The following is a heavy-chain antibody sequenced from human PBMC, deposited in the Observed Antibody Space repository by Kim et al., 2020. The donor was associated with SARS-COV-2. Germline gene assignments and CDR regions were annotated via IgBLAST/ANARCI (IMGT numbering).Heavy chain of an antibody. CDR3: ASQVGDCLHNTYYGMDV. CDR2: ITYSSSNK. V-gene: IGHV3-48*02. CDR1: GFTFNSYS. Sequence: GGSLRLSCAASGFTFNSYSMHWVRQAPGKGLEWVSFITYSSSNKYYLDSLKGRFTISRDYAKNSLYLQMNSLRDEDTAVYYCASQVGDCLHNTYYGMDVWGQGTTVTVSS. D-gene: IGHD2-21*02. J-gene: IGHJ6*02.